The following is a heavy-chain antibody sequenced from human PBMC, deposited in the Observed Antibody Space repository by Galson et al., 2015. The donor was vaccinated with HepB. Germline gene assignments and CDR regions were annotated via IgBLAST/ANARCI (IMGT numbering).Heavy chain of an antibody. V-gene: IGHV3-30*02. D-gene: IGHD5-12*01. CDR1: GFTFSSYG. Sequence: SLRLSCAASGFTFSSYGMHWVRQAPGKGLEWVAFIRYDGSNKYYADSVKGRFTISRDNSKNTLYLQMNSLRAEDTAVYYCAKDTRPIRGYSGYDYQSSLGMDVWGQGTTVTVSS. CDR3: AKDTRPIRGYSGYDYQSSLGMDV. J-gene: IGHJ6*02. CDR2: IRYDGSNK.